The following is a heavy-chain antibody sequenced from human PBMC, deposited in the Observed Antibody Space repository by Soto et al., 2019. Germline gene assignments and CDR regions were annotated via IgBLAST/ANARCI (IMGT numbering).Heavy chain of an antibody. D-gene: IGHD6-13*01. CDR3: ARDRYSSSWYNYYYGMDV. V-gene: IGHV1-2*02. CDR2: INPNSGGT. CDR1: GYTFTGYY. Sequence: ASVKGSCKASGYTFTGYYMHWVRQAPGQGLEWMGWINPNSGGTNYAQKFQGRVTMTRDTSISTAYMELSRLRSDDTAVYYCARDRYSSSWYNYYYGMDVWGQGTTVTVSS. J-gene: IGHJ6*02.